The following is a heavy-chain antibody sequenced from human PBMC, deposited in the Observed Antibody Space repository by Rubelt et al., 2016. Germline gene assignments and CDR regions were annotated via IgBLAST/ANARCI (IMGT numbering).Heavy chain of an antibody. CDR2: IHYSGST. V-gene: IGHV4-59*01. D-gene: IGHD1/OR15-1a*01. Sequence: QVQLQESGPGLVKPSETLSLTCTVSGGSISSYYWSWIRQPPGKGLEWIAYIHYSGSTKYDPSLKSRVTISVDTSKNQFSLSVNSVTAADTAVYYCARDNWDKVGQSWYFYGMDVWGLGTAVTVSS. J-gene: IGHJ6*02. CDR3: ARDNWDKVGQSWYFYGMDV. CDR1: GGSISSYY.